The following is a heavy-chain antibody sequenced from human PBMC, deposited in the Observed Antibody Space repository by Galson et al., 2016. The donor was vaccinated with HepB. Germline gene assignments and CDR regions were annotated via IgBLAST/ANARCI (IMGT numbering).Heavy chain of an antibody. CDR1: GSSLSTSGVG. CDR2: IYWDDDK. Sequence: PALVKPTQTLTLTCTFSGSSLSTSGVGMGWIRQPPGKALEWLALIYWDDDKRYNPSLRSRLTVTKDTSKNQVVLTMTNMDPVDTATYYCAHRRGYTDESGYYNYWGQGTRVTVSS. D-gene: IGHD3-22*01. J-gene: IGHJ4*02. CDR3: AHRRGYTDESGYYNY. V-gene: IGHV2-5*02.